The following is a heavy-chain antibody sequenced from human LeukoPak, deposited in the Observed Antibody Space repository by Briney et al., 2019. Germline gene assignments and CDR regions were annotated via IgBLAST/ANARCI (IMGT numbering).Heavy chain of an antibody. CDR2: ISISGDKT. D-gene: IGHD3-16*01. Sequence: KSGGSLILSCAASEFTFSTYAMSWVRQAPGRGLEWVSVISISGDKTYYADSVKGRFTISRDNSKNTMYLQMNSLRAEDTAVYYCAKDSFHSYWGQGTLVTVSS. J-gene: IGHJ4*02. V-gene: IGHV3-23*01. CDR1: EFTFSTYA. CDR3: AKDSFHSY.